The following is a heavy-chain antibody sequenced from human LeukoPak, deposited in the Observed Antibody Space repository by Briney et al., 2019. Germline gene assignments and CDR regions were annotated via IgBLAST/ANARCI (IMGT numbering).Heavy chain of an antibody. D-gene: IGHD4-17*01. J-gene: IGHJ5*02. CDR1: GGSISSSDHY. Sequence: PSETLSLTCSISGGSISSSDHYWTWIRQPAGTELEWIGRIHTTGRTNYNPSLKSRVYISVDTSKNQFSLELSSLTAADTAVYYCAREFDYEGVDPWGQGTLVTVSS. CDR3: AREFDYEGVDP. CDR2: IHTTGRT. V-gene: IGHV4-61*02.